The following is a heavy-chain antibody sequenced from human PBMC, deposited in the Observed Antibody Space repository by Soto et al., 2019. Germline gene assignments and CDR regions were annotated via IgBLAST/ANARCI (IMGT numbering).Heavy chain of an antibody. V-gene: IGHV1-18*01. CDR1: GYTFTSYG. J-gene: IGHJ4*02. CDR3: ARDSSSWYSALYYFDY. D-gene: IGHD6-13*01. CDR2: ISAYNGNT. Sequence: ASVKVSCKASGYTFTSYGISWVRQAPGQGLEWMGWISAYNGNTNYAQKLRGRVTMTTDTSTSTAYMELRSLRSDDTAVYYCARDSSSWYSALYYFDYWGQGTLVTVSS.